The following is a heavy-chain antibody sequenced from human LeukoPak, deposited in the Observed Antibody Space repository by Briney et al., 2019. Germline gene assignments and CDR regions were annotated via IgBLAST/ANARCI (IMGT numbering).Heavy chain of an antibody. D-gene: IGHD4-17*01. J-gene: IGHJ4*02. CDR2: IRTKAYGGTT. CDR3: SRSPYGFVYYFDY. V-gene: IGHV3-49*04. Sequence: GGSLRLSCTASGFTFGDYAMSWVRQAPGKGLEWVSFIRTKAYGGTTEYAASVKGRFTISRDDSKSIGYLQMNSLNTEDTALYYCSRSPYGFVYYFDYWGQGTLVTVSS. CDR1: GFTFGDYA.